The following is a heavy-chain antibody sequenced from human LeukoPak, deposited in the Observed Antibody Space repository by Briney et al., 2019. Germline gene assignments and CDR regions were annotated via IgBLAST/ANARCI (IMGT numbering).Heavy chain of an antibody. V-gene: IGHV1-3*01. Sequence: ASVTVSCKASGYTFTSYAMHWVRQVPGQRLEWMGWINAGNGNTKYSQKFQGRVTITRDTSASTAYMELSSLRSEDTAVYYCARKAVAGTDYYYYGMDVWGQGTTVTVSS. D-gene: IGHD6-19*01. CDR2: INAGNGNT. J-gene: IGHJ6*02. CDR1: GYTFTSYA. CDR3: ARKAVAGTDYYYYGMDV.